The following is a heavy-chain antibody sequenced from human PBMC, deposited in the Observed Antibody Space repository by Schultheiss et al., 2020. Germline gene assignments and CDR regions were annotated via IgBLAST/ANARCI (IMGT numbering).Heavy chain of an antibody. V-gene: IGHV4-39*07. CDR3: ARGHRYYYDLFDP. CDR2: INHSGST. J-gene: IGHJ5*02. D-gene: IGHD3-10*01. Sequence: SETLSLTCTVSGGSISSSSYYWGWIRQPSGKGLEWIGEINHSGSTYYNPSLKSRVTISADRSKNQFSLKLSSVTAADTDVYYCARGHRYYYDLFDPWGQGTLVNVSS. CDR1: GGSISSSSYY.